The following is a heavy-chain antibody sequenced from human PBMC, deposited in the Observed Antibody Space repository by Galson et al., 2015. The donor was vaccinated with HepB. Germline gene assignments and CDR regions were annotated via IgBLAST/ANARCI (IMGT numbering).Heavy chain of an antibody. Sequence: SLRLSCAASGFTFTTKSMNWVRQAPGKGPQWVSYISTTGDNIHYADSVKGRFTIARDNAKNELYLQMNSLRGEDTAMYYCVRVQTPLGDISAHMTDWGRGTLVAVSS. D-gene: IGHD2-21*02. V-gene: IGHV3-48*04. J-gene: IGHJ4*02. CDR1: GFTFTTKS. CDR2: ISTTGDNI. CDR3: VRVQTPLGDISAHMTD.